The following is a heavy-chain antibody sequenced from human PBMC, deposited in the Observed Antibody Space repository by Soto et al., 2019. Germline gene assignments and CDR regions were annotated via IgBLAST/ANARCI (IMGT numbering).Heavy chain of an antibody. Sequence: XGTLSLTCTVSGGSISSYDGSGIRQPPGKGLEWMGYIYYSGSTNYNPSLKSRVTISVDTSKNQFSLKLSSVTAADTAVYYCARDRSGFWSGYHYYYYGMDVWGQGTTVTVSS. D-gene: IGHD3-3*01. CDR1: GGSISSYD. V-gene: IGHV4-59*01. J-gene: IGHJ6*02. CDR2: IYYSGST. CDR3: ARDRSGFWSGYHYYYYGMDV.